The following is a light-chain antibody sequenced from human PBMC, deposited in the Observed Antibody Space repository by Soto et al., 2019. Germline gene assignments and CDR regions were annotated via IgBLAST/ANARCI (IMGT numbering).Light chain of an antibody. J-gene: IGKJ4*01. CDR1: QSVSSN. Sequence: EIVMTQSPATLSVSPGDRATLSCRASQSVSSNLAWYQQKPGQAPSLLIYGASTRATGIPARFSGSGSGTEFTLTISSLQSEDFAVYYCQQYNSWPLTFGGGTKVEIK. V-gene: IGKV3D-15*01. CDR3: QQYNSWPLT. CDR2: GAS.